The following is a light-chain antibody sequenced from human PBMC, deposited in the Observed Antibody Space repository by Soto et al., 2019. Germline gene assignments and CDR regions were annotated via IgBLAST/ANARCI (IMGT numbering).Light chain of an antibody. V-gene: IGKV1-5*01. CDR3: QKGGT. Sequence: DFQMTKSPSTLSASVGDRVTITCRASQSISRWLAWYQQRPGKAPKLLIYDASTLQSGVPSRFSGSGSGTEFTLSISSLQPDDIATYYCQKGGTFGPGTKVDIK. CDR1: QSISRW. J-gene: IGKJ3*01. CDR2: DAS.